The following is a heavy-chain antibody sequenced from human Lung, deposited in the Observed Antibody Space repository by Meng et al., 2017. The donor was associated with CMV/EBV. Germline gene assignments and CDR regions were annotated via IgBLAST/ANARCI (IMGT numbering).Heavy chain of an antibody. CDR2: IYYSGST. CDR1: GGSISSYY. CDR3: TRGGYYDFWSGYSYYYYYGMDV. Sequence: SXTLSLXCTVSGGSISSYYWSWIRQPPGKGLEWIGYIYYSGSTNYNPSLKSRVTISVDTSKNQFSLKLSSVTAADTAVYYCTRGGYYDFWSGYSYYYYYGMDVWXQGNXVTGAS. J-gene: IGHJ6*02. D-gene: IGHD3-3*01. V-gene: IGHV4-59*01.